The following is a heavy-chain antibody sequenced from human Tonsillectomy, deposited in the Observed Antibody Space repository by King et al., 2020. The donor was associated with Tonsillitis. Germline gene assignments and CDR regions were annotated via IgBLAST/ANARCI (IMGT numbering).Heavy chain of an antibody. V-gene: IGHV1-2*02. CDR3: AREPQLRDFDCQPNTRPTYSWFDP. J-gene: IGHJ5*02. D-gene: IGHD3-9*01. Sequence: QLVQSGAEVKRPGTSVKVSCKASGYTFTGYYIHWVRQAPGQGLEWRGWINPNSGATNYAQKFQGRVTMTRDTSNTADMGLSRLRPDDTAVYYCAREPQLRDFDCQPNTRPTYSWFDPWGQGTLVTVSS. CDR2: INPNSGAT. CDR1: GYTFTGYY.